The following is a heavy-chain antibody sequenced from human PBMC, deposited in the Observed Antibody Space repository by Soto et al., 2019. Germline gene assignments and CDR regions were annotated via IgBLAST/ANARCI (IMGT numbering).Heavy chain of an antibody. CDR3: ARERGSAENWFDP. CDR2: INAGNGNT. J-gene: IGHJ5*02. CDR1: GYTFTSYA. V-gene: IGHV1-3*01. Sequence: ASVKVSCKASGYTFTSYAMHWARQAPGQRLEWMGWINAGNGNTKYSQKFQGRVTITRDTSASTAYMELSSLRSEDTAVYYCARERGSAENWFDPWGQGTLVTVSS. D-gene: IGHD2-15*01.